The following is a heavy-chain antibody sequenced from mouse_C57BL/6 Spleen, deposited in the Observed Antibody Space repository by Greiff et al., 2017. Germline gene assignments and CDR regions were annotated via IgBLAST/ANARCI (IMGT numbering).Heavy chain of an antibody. V-gene: IGHV1-64*01. Sequence: VQLQQPGAELVKPGASVKLSCTASGYTFTSYWMHWVKQRPGQGLEWIGMIHPNSGGTNYNEKFKSKATLTVNKSSSTAYMQLSSLTSDDSAVYYCARPIYAWYFDVWGTGTTVTVSS. CDR2: IHPNSGGT. J-gene: IGHJ1*03. D-gene: IGHD1-1*01. CDR1: GYTFTSYW. CDR3: ARPIYAWYFDV.